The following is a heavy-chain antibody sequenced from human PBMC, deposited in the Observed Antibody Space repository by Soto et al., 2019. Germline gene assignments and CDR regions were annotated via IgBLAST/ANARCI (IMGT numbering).Heavy chain of an antibody. CDR2: FSNRGDT. J-gene: IGHJ3*02. CDR1: GFIVSATS. CDR3: AREPRYCRGGSCSITGDAFDI. Sequence: EVQLVESGGGLVQLGGSLRPSCTASGFIVSATSINWVRQPPGKGLEWVSVFSNRGDTHYADSVRGRFSLSRDIADNTLHLQMNNLRVEDTAVYYCAREPRYCRGGSCSITGDAFDIWGQGTMVTVSS. V-gene: IGHV3-66*01. D-gene: IGHD2-15*01.